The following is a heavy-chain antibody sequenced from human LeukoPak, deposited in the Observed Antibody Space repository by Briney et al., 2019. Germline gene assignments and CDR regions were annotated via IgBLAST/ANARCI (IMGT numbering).Heavy chain of an antibody. CDR1: GYTFTGYY. CDR2: INPNSGGT. CDR3: ARDMGTHNFDY. D-gene: IGHD4-23*01. J-gene: IGHJ4*02. V-gene: IGHV1-2*04. Sequence: ASVKVSCKASGYTFTGYYMHWVRQAPRQGLEWMGWINPNSGGTNYAQKFQGWVTMTRDTSISTASMELSRLRSDDTAVYYCARDMGTHNFDYWGQGTLVTVSS.